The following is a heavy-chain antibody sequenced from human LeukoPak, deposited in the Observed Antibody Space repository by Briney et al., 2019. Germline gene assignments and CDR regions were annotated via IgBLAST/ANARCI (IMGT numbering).Heavy chain of an antibody. CDR1: GFTFSSYG. CDR2: IWYDGSNK. V-gene: IGHV3-33*01. J-gene: IGHJ3*02. Sequence: GSLRLSCAASGFTFSSYGMHWVRQAPGKVLEWVAVIWYDGSNKYYPDSVKGRFTISRDNSKNTVYLQMNSLRAEDTAVYYCARDGGGADAFDIWGQGTMVTVSS. CDR3: ARDGGGADAFDI.